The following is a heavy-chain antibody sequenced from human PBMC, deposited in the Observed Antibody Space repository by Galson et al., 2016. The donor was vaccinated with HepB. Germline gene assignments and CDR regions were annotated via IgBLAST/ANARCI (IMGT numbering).Heavy chain of an antibody. J-gene: IGHJ4*02. Sequence: SLRLSCAASGFVFSNFGLSWVRQAPGKGLEWVASISTRRTTYYSDSVRGRFTISRDNSNNTLYLQMNGLRAEDTALYYCAKERLVRRIFDHWGQGTLLTVSS. CDR2: ISTRRTT. CDR3: AKERLVRRIFDH. CDR1: GFVFSNFG. V-gene: IGHV3-23*01. D-gene: IGHD1-1*01.